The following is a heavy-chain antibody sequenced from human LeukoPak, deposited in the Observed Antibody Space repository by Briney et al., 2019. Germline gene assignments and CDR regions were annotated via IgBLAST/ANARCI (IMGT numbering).Heavy chain of an antibody. J-gene: IGHJ4*02. Sequence: SETLSLTCTVSGGSISSGGYYWSWIRQHPGKGLEWIGYIYYSGSTYYNPSLKSRVTISVGTSKNQFSLNLSSVTAADTAVYYCARLSSRWYFSPDYWGQGTLVTVSS. V-gene: IGHV4-31*03. D-gene: IGHD6-19*01. CDR3: ARLSSRWYFSPDY. CDR1: GGSISSGGYY. CDR2: IYYSGST.